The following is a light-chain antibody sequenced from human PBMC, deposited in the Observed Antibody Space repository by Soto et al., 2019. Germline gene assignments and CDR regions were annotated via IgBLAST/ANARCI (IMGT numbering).Light chain of an antibody. V-gene: IGLV2-8*01. Sequence: QSALTQPPSASGSPGQSATISCTGASSDVGGYNYVSWYQQHPGKAPKLMIYEVTKRPSGVPDRFSGSKSGNTASLTVSGLQPEDEADYYCSSYAGGNNAYVFGTGTKVTV. CDR2: EVT. J-gene: IGLJ1*01. CDR1: SSDVGGYNY. CDR3: SSYAGGNNAYV.